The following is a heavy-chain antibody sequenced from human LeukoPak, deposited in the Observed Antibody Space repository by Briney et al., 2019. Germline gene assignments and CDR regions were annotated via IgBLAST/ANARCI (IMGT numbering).Heavy chain of an antibody. J-gene: IGHJ4*02. CDR1: GYTFTSYG. Sequence: ASVKVSCKASGYTFTSYGISWVRQAPGQGLEWMGWISAYNGNTNYAQKFQGRVTITADESTSTAYMELSSLRSEDTAVYYCARDYYGSEETGGYWGQGTLVTVSS. D-gene: IGHD3-10*01. CDR3: ARDYYGSEETGGY. CDR2: ISAYNGNT. V-gene: IGHV1-18*01.